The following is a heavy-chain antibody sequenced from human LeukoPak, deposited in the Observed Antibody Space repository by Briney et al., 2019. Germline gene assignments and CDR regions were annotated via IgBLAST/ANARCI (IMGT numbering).Heavy chain of an antibody. CDR1: GGSISSYY. CDR2: IYYSGST. Sequence: QSSETLSLTCTVSGGSISSYYWSWIRQPPGKGLEWIGYIYYSGSTNYNPSLKSRVPISVDTSKNQFSLKLISVTAADTAVYYCARGPGGGWFDPWGQGTLVTVSS. CDR3: ARGPGGGWFDP. V-gene: IGHV4-59*08. J-gene: IGHJ5*02. D-gene: IGHD3-10*01.